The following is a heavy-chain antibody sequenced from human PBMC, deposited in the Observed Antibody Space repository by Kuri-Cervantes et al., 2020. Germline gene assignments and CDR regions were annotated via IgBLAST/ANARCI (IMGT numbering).Heavy chain of an antibody. CDR3: ARDCPPRSSSSCVWYGMDV. J-gene: IGHJ6*02. V-gene: IGHV1-46*01. D-gene: IGHD2-2*01. CDR1: GYTFTSYY. Sequence: ASVKVSCKASGYTFTSYYMHWVRQAPGQGLEWMGIINPSGGSTSYAQKFQGRVTMTRDTSTSTVYMELSSLRSEDTAVYYCARDCPPRSSSSCVWYGMDVWGQGTTVTVSS. CDR2: INPSGGST.